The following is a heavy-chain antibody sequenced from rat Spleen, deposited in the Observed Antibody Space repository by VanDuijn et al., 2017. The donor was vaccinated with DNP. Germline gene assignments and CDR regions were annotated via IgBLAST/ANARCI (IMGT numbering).Heavy chain of an antibody. Sequence: QVQLKESGPGLVQPSETLSLTCTVSGFSLTSYSVSWVRQPSGKGPEWMGRMWYDGDTAYNSALKSRLSISRDTSKSQVFLKMNSLQTEDTAIYFCTRGGGYNYYFDYWGQGVMVTVSS. CDR3: TRGGGYNYYFDY. J-gene: IGHJ2*01. D-gene: IGHD1-4*01. CDR2: MWYDGDT. CDR1: GFSLTSYS. V-gene: IGHV2-15*01.